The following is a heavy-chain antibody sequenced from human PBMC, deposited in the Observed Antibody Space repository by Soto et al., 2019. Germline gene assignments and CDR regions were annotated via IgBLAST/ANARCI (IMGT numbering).Heavy chain of an antibody. D-gene: IGHD2-21*02. CDR1: GCFISSYY. J-gene: IGHJ5*02. CDR2: IYYSGST. CDR3: ARQTVVTPNWFEP. Sequence: SETLSLTCTFSGCFISSYYWSLVRQPPGKGLEWIGYIYYSGSTNYNPSLKSRVTISVDTSKNQFSLKLSSVTAADTAVYYCARQTVVTPNWFEPWGQGTLVTVSS. V-gene: IGHV4-59*08.